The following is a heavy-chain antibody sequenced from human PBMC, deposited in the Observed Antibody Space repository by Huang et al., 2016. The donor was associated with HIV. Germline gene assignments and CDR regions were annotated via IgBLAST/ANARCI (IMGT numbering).Heavy chain of an antibody. V-gene: IGHV4-34*01. CDR1: GASFAGNY. CDR3: ARQWVLLDYLMGMDV. J-gene: IGHJ6*02. CDR2: INDSGAT. Sequence: QVHLQQWGAGLLKPSETLTLTCAVSGASFAGNYWTWIRQTPGKGLEWIGEINDSGATIYNPSLERRVTISIDRSKKEFSLRLSSMTAADTAVYYCARQWVLLDYLMGMDVWGQGTTVIVSS. D-gene: IGHD3-3*01.